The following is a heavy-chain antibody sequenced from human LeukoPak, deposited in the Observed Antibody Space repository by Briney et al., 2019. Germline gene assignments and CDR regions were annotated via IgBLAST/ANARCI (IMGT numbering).Heavy chain of an antibody. Sequence: GGSLRLSCAASGFTFSSYGMSWVRQAPGKGLERVSAISGSGGSTYYADSVKGRFTISRDNSKNTLYLQMNSLRAEDTAVYYCAKDLWELLDAFDIWGQGTMVTVSS. CDR1: GFTFSSYG. J-gene: IGHJ3*02. CDR2: ISGSGGST. CDR3: AKDLWELLDAFDI. D-gene: IGHD1-26*01. V-gene: IGHV3-23*01.